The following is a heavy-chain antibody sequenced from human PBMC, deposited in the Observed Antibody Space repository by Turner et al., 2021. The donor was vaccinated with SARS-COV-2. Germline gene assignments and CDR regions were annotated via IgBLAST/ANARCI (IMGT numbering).Heavy chain of an antibody. Sequence: VQLVDSGGGLVQPGRYLILSCAASGFTFSSYWMHWVRQAPGKGLVWVSRMSSDGSSTSYADSVKGRFTFSRDNAKNTLYLQMNSMRAEDTAVYYCARGVTVAGITPFGYWGQGTLVTVSS. CDR1: GFTFSSYW. V-gene: IGHV3-74*01. CDR3: ARGVTVAGITPFGY. CDR2: MSSDGSST. D-gene: IGHD6-19*01. J-gene: IGHJ4*02.